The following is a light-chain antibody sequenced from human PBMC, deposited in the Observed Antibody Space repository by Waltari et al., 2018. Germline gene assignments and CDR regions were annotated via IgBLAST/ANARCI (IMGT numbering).Light chain of an antibody. CDR1: SSDVAFYSH. CDR2: DAS. J-gene: IGLJ2*01. V-gene: IGLV2-11*01. CDR3: CSYAGRSVV. Sequence: QSALTQPRSVSGSPGHSVTISCTGTSSDVAFYSHVSWYQQSPGKGPKLIIYDASQRSSEVPDRFTASYFGNMASLTISGLQPDDEAVYFCCSYAGRSVVFGGGTKLTVV.